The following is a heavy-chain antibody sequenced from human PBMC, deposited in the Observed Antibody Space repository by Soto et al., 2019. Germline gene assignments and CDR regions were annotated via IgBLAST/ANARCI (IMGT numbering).Heavy chain of an antibody. J-gene: IGHJ4*02. V-gene: IGHV1-2*02. Sequence: ASVKVSCKASGYTLTGYYMHWVRHAPGQGLEWMGWIHPNSGGTNYAQKFQGRVTMTRDTSISTAYMELSRLRSDDTAVYYCASILSSFYDRSGYMPGYWGQGTLVTVSS. CDR3: ASILSSFYDRSGYMPGY. CDR2: IHPNSGGT. D-gene: IGHD3-22*01. CDR1: GYTLTGYY.